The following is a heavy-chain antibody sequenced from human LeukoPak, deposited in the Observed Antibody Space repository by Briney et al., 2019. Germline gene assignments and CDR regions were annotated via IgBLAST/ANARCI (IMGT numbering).Heavy chain of an antibody. V-gene: IGHV1-69*01. D-gene: IGHD2-2*02. Sequence: SVKVSCKASGGTFSSYAISWVRQAPGQGLEWMGGIVPIFGTANYAQKFQGRVTITADESTSTAYMELSSLRSEDTAVYYCARSRDSNTQSDYWGQGTLVTVSS. CDR1: GGTFSSYA. CDR2: IVPIFGTA. CDR3: ARSRDSNTQSDY. J-gene: IGHJ4*02.